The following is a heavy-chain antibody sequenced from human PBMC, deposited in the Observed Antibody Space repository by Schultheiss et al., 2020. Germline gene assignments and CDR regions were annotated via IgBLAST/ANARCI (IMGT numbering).Heavy chain of an antibody. Sequence: SETLSLTCTVSGGSISSYYWSWIRQPPGKGLEWIGYIYYSGSTYYNPSLKSRVTISVDTSKNQFSLKLSSVTAADTAVYYCARAVLLWFGEYYFDYWGQGTLVTVSS. V-gene: IGHV4-30-4*01. CDR2: IYYSGST. J-gene: IGHJ4*02. CDR1: GGSISSYY. D-gene: IGHD3-10*01. CDR3: ARAVLLWFGEYYFDY.